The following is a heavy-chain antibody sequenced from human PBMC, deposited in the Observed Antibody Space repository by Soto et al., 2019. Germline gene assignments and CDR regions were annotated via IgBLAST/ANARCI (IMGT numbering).Heavy chain of an antibody. D-gene: IGHD3-3*01. CDR2: IYSGGST. CDR1: GFTVSSNY. Sequence: GGSLRLSCAASGFTVSSNYMSWVRQAPGKGLEWVSVIYSGGSTYYADSVKGRFTISRDNSKNTLYLQMNSLRAEDTAVYYCARSSDPQPFYKRFHPNEYFQHWGQGTLVTVSS. J-gene: IGHJ1*01. V-gene: IGHV3-53*01. CDR3: ARSSDPQPFYKRFHPNEYFQH.